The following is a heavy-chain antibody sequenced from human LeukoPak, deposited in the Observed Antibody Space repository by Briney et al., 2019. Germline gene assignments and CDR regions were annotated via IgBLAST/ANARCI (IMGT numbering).Heavy chain of an antibody. CDR2: ISGSGGST. V-gene: IGHV3-23*01. CDR1: GFTFSSYA. CDR3: XXXXEAAGTAHGY. J-gene: IGHJ4*02. Sequence: GGSLRLSCAASGFTFSSYAMSWVRQAPGKGLEWVSAISGSGGSTYYADSVKGRFTISRDNSKNTLYLQMNSLRAEDTAVYYXXXXXEAAGTAHGYWGQGTLVTVSS. D-gene: IGHD6-13*01.